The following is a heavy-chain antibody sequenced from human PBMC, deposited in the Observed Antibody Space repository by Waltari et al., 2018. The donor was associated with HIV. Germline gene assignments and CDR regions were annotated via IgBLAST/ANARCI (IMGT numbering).Heavy chain of an antibody. V-gene: IGHV4-4*07. CDR2: IYTSGST. D-gene: IGHD4-4*01. CDR3: AGTVTTSAYYYYAMDV. CDR1: DGSISTYY. J-gene: IGHJ6*02. Sequence: QVQLQESGPGLVKPSETLSLTCTVSDGSISTYYWSWIRQPAGKGLEWLGRIYTSGSTNYNPSLKSRVTMSVDTSKNQFSLKLSSVTAADTAVYYCAGTVTTSAYYYYAMDVWGQGTTVTVSS.